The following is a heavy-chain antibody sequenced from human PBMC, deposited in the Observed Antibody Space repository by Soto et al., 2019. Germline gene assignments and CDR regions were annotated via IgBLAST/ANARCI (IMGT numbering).Heavy chain of an antibody. CDR2: THPGDSET. CDR3: ARRARDGDRRGSGMDV. D-gene: IGHD2-21*01. CDR1: GYSFTSYW. Sequence: GESLKISCNGSGYSFTSYWIAWVRQMPGKGLEWMGITHPGDSETRYSPSFEGQVTISADKSISTAYLQWSSLKASDTAMYYCARRARDGDRRGSGMDVWGQGTTVTVSS. J-gene: IGHJ6*02. V-gene: IGHV5-51*01.